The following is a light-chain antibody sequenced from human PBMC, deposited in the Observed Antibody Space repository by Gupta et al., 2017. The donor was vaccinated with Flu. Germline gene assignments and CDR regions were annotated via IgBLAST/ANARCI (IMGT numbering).Light chain of an antibody. J-gene: IGLJ3*02. CDR2: DND. CDR1: NFNIGNNS. Sequence: QSMLTQPPSLFAPPVPKITISCSGSNFNIGNNSVSLYQQFPGTAPKLLIYDNDERPSAITDRFSGSRSGTAATLDITGVQTGDEAHYYCGAWNSGLNPSWGCGEGTLVTVL. CDR3: GAWNSGLNPSWG. V-gene: IGLV1-51*01.